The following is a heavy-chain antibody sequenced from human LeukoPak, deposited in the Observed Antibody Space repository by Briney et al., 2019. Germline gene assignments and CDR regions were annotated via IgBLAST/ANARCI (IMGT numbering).Heavy chain of an antibody. V-gene: IGHV3-48*01. Sequence: GGSLRLSCAASGFTFNTYGMNWVRQAPGKGPEWISYISSDSTTTYYADSVKGRFIISRDNAKNSLFLHMNSLRAKDTSVYCCKVMVYAHFDCWGQGALVTVSS. CDR2: ISSDSTTT. CDR1: GFTFNTYG. D-gene: IGHD2-8*01. CDR3: KVMVYAHFDC. J-gene: IGHJ4*02.